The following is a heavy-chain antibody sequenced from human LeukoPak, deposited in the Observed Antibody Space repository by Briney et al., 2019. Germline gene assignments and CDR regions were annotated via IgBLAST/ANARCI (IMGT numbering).Heavy chain of an antibody. D-gene: IGHD4-17*01. CDR3: AKGARYGDYDYYYYMGV. J-gene: IGHJ6*03. Sequence: GGSLRLSCAASGFTFSSYWMSWVRQAPGKGLEWVANIKQDGSEKYYVDSVKGRFTISRDNAKNSLYLQMNSLRAEDMALYYCAKGARYGDYDYYYYMGVWGKGTTVTVSS. CDR1: GFTFSSYW. V-gene: IGHV3-7*03. CDR2: IKQDGSEK.